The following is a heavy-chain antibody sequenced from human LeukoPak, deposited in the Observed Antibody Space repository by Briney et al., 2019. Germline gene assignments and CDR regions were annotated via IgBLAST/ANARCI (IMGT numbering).Heavy chain of an antibody. CDR2: INSDGSST. J-gene: IGHJ5*02. V-gene: IGHV3-74*01. CDR1: GFTFSSYW. CDR3: APEYNWNYGPGYNWFDP. Sequence: PGGSLRLSCAASGFTFSSYWMHWVRQAPGKGLVWVSRINSDGSSTSYADSVKGRFTISRDNAKNSLYLQMNSLRAEDTAVYYCAPEYNWNYGPGYNWFDPWGQGTLVTVSS. D-gene: IGHD1-7*01.